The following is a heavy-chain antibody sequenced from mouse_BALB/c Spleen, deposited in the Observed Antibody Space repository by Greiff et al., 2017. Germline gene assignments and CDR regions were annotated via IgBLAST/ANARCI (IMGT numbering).Heavy chain of an antibody. V-gene: IGHV1S22*01. CDR1: GYTFTSYW. Sequence: LQQPGSELVRPGASVKLSCKASGYTFTSYWMHWVKQRHGQGLEWIGNIYPGSGSTNYDEKFKSKGTLTVDTSSSTAYMHLSSLTSEDSAVYYCTRGGYYYGSRQDWYFDVWGAGTTVTVSS. CDR3: TRGGYYYGSRQDWYFDV. D-gene: IGHD1-1*01. CDR2: IYPGSGST. J-gene: IGHJ1*01.